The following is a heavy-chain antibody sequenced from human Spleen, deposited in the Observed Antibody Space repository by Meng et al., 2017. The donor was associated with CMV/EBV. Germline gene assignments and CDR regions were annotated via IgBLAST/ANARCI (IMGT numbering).Heavy chain of an antibody. V-gene: IGHV4-4*02. CDR3: ARDPYATGWAG. J-gene: IGHJ4*02. D-gene: IGHD6-19*01. CDR1: GGSISISTW. CDR2: IYHSGGT. Sequence: QIQLQESGPGLVKPSGTLSLTCAVSGGSISISTWWSWVRQPPGKGLEWIGEIYHSGGTNYNPSLRGRVTISLDKSKNQFSPTLRSVTAADTAVYYCARDPYATGWAGWGQGTLVTVFS.